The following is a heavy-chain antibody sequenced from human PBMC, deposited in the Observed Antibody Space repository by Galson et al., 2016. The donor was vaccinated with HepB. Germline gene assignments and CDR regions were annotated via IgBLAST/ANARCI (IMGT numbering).Heavy chain of an antibody. CDR1: GVSISSHY. CDR2: IYYRGAT. D-gene: IGHD3-10*01. V-gene: IGHV4-59*11. CDR3: ACLFYASGSDRDAFDI. Sequence: SETLSLTCTVSGVSISSHYWSWIRQPPGKGLEWIGYIYYRGATDYNPSLKSRVTISVDTSRNQFSLKLRSVTAADKAVCFCACLFYASGSDRDAFDIWGQGTMVTVSS. J-gene: IGHJ3*02.